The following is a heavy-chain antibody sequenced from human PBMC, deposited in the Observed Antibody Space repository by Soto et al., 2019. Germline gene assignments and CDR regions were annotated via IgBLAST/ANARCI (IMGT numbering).Heavy chain of an antibody. D-gene: IGHD3-22*01. CDR2: IYFRGTT. J-gene: IGHJ4*02. Sequence: SSETLSLTCAASGGSINNFYWSWIRQPPGTPLEWIGYIYFRGTTYYPPARESLVTIALDASKNQFSLNLSSMTAADTAVYYCARSSGYATPLDQWGQGTLVTVSS. CDR1: GGSINNFY. CDR3: ARSSGYATPLDQ. V-gene: IGHV4-59*01.